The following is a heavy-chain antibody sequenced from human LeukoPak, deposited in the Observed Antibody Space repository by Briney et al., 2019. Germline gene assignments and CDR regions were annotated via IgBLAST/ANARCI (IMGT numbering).Heavy chain of an antibody. Sequence: PGGSLRLSCAASGFTFSSYAMHWVRQAPGKGLEWVAVISYDGSNKYYADSVKGRFTISRDNSKNTLYLQMNSLRAEDTAVYYCAGLGGLELWHHFDYWGQGTLVTVSS. CDR2: ISYDGSNK. D-gene: IGHD5-18*01. CDR3: AGLGGLELWHHFDY. CDR1: GFTFSSYA. J-gene: IGHJ4*02. V-gene: IGHV3-30-3*01.